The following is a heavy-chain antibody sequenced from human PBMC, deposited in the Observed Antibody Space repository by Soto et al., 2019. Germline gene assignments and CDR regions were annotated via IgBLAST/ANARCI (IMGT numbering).Heavy chain of an antibody. J-gene: IGHJ5*02. Sequence: WGTLCLTCTVSGGSISSSDSYWGWIRRPPGKGLEWVGTIGYSGGTTYNPSLESRVTISVDTSKNQFSLRLSFVTAAATAVYYCASRTPVDASERSTFAPWGQGALFTVSS. CDR2: IGYSGGT. V-gene: IGHV4-39*01. CDR3: ASRTPVDASERSTFAP. CDR1: GGSISSSDSY. D-gene: IGHD1-26*01.